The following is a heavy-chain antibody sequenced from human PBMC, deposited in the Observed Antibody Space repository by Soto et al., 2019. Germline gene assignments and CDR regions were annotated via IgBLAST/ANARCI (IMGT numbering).Heavy chain of an antibody. J-gene: IGHJ6*02. V-gene: IGHV4-30-4*01. Sequence: KASETLSLTCTVSGGSISRSDYYWTWVRQPPGKGLEWIGYIYYSGATSYTPSLKSRVTISVDMSKNQFSLNLTSVTAADTAVHFCARGRPNYYFYGLDVWGQGTTVTVSS. CDR2: IYYSGAT. CDR1: GGSISRSDYY. CDR3: ARGRPNYYFYGLDV.